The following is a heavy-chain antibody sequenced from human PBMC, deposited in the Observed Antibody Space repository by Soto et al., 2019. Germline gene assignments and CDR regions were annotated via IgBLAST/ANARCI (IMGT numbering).Heavy chain of an antibody. D-gene: IGHD6-19*01. CDR2: ILHDGSNE. CDR1: GFNFSSYN. Sequence: QVQLEESGGGVVQPGRSLRLSCAASGFNFSSYNMHWVRQAPGKGLEWVALILHDGSNEYYADSVKGRFTISRDNSRDTLFLQMNSLTADDTAVYYCAKATTNGGWFNPFDSWGQGALVTVSS. J-gene: IGHJ4*02. CDR3: AKATTNGGWFNPFDS. V-gene: IGHV3-30*18.